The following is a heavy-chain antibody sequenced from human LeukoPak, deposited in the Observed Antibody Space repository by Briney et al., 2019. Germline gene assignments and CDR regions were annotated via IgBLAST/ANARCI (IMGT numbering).Heavy chain of an antibody. J-gene: IGHJ4*02. CDR2: IYTGGST. D-gene: IGHD4-17*01. V-gene: IGHV3-53*01. CDR3: ARRTVTAPDY. Sequence: GGSLRLSCAASGFTVSTTYMTCVRQAPGKGLEWVSVIYTGGSTYYADSVKGRFTISRDISKNTLYLQMNSLRAEDTAVYYCARRTVTAPDYWGQGTLVTVSS. CDR1: GFTVSTTY.